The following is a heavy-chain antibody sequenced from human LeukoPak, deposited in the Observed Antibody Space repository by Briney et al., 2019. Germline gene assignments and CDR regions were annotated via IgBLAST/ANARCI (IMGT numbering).Heavy chain of an antibody. D-gene: IGHD2-8*01. CDR2: ISTTGYFI. Sequence: KPWGSLRLPCVASGFTFTTYSMNWVRLAPGKGLEWVSSISTTGYFIHYADSVKGRFTISRDNAKNSLYLQMNSLRAEDTAIYYCAGRDCTNGLCQFDYWGQGTLVTV. CDR3: AGRDCTNGLCQFDY. J-gene: IGHJ4*02. CDR1: GFTFTTYS. V-gene: IGHV3-21*01.